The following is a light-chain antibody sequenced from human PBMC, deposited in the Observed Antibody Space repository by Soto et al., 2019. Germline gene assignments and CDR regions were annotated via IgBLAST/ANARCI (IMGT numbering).Light chain of an antibody. CDR3: QQSYTTPWT. Sequence: DLQMTQSPSSLSASVGDRVTITCRASQSITSYLNWYQQKPGKAPQLLIYAASSLQSGVPSRFSGSGSGIDFTLTISSLQPEDFATYYCQQSYTTPWTFGRGTKVEVK. J-gene: IGKJ1*01. CDR2: AAS. CDR1: QSITSY. V-gene: IGKV1-39*01.